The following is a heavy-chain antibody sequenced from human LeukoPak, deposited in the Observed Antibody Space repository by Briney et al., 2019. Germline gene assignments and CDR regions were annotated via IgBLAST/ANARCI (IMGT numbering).Heavy chain of an antibody. CDR1: GFTFSDYY. CDR2: ISSSGSTI. J-gene: IGHJ4*02. CDR3: ARVGGTDSSTTYFDY. D-gene: IGHD3-22*01. V-gene: IGHV3-11*01. Sequence: GGSLRLSCAASGFTFSDYYMSWIRQAPGKGLEWVSYISSSGSTIYYTDSVKGRFTISRDNAKNSLYLQMNSLRAEDTAVYYCARVGGTDSSTTYFDYWGQGTLVTVSS.